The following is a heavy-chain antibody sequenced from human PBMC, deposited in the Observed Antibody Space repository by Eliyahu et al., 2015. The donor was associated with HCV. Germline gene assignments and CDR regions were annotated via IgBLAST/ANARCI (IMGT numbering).Heavy chain of an antibody. CDR1: GGTFSSYA. D-gene: IGHD3-22*01. CDR2: IIPIFGTA. Sequence: VSCKASGGTFSSYAISWVRQAPGQGLEWMGGIIPIFGTANYAQKFQGRVTITADESTSTAYMELSSLRSEDTAVYYCARSPLDYYDSSGYLYNWFDPWGQGTLVTVSS. CDR3: ARSPLDYYDSSGYLYNWFDP. J-gene: IGHJ5*02. V-gene: IGHV1-69*01.